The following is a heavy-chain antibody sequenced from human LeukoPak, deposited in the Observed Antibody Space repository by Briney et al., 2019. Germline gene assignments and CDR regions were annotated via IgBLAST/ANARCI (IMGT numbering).Heavy chain of an antibody. CDR1: GGSISSSSYY. CDR3: ASGYCGGACQLGGVDM. Sequence: KSSETLSLTCTVSGGSISSSSYYWGWIRQPPGKGLEWIGSIYYRGSTYYNPSLRSRVTISVDTSKKQFSLKLSSVTAADTAVYYCASGYCGGACQLGGVDMWGQGTMVTVSS. D-gene: IGHD2-21*02. CDR2: IYYRGST. J-gene: IGHJ3*02. V-gene: IGHV4-39*07.